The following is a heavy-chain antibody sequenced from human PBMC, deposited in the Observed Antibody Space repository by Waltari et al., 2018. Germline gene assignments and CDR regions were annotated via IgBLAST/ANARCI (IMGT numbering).Heavy chain of an antibody. CDR3: ARDLGSGWYYFDS. CDR1: GFTFSQYT. V-gene: IGHV3-30-3*01. J-gene: IGHJ4*02. CDR2: TSHDGANK. D-gene: IGHD6-19*01. Sequence: QVQLVESGGGVVRPGWSLRLSCTDSGFTFSQYTMHWVRQAPGKGLEWVAITSHDGANKYYAGSVVGRFTISRDNSKNTVYLQMNSLRVEDTAVYYCARDLGSGWYYFDSWGQGTLVTVSS.